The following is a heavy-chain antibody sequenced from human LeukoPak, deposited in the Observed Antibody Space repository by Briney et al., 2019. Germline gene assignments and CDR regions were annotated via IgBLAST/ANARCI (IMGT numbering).Heavy chain of an antibody. CDR1: GGSISSSSYY. D-gene: IGHD2-2*02. Sequence: PSETLSLTCTVSGGSISSSSYYWGWIRQPPGKGLEWIGSIYYSGTTHYSPSLKSRVTISVDTSKNQYSLKLRSVTAADTALYYCARLKRPIKLYGWFDPWGQGALVTVSS. J-gene: IGHJ5*02. V-gene: IGHV4-39*01. CDR2: IYYSGTT. CDR3: ARLKRPIKLYGWFDP.